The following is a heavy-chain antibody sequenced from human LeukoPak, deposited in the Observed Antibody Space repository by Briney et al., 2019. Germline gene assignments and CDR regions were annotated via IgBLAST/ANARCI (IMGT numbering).Heavy chain of an antibody. D-gene: IGHD3-16*01. V-gene: IGHV4-4*02. Sequence: SETLSLTCAVYGVSISSDNWWTWVRQPPGKGLEWIGETHRSGDTKYNPSLKSRVTISVDTSKNQFSLKLNSVTAADTAVYYCARHYGPWGQGTLVTVSS. J-gene: IGHJ5*02. CDR3: ARHYGP. CDR1: GVSISSDNW. CDR2: THRSGDT.